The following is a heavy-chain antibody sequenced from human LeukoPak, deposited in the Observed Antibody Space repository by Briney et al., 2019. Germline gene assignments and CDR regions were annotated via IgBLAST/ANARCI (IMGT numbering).Heavy chain of an antibody. J-gene: IGHJ4*02. CDR1: GFTFSSYA. CDR2: ISYDGSNK. D-gene: IGHD6-19*01. Sequence: GRSLRLSCAASGFTFSSYAMHWVRQAPGKGLEWVAVISYDGSNKYYADSVKGRFTISRDNSKNTLYLQMNSLRAEDTAVYYCARDLSQAGTDFDYWGQGTLVTVSS. V-gene: IGHV3-30-3*01. CDR3: ARDLSQAGTDFDY.